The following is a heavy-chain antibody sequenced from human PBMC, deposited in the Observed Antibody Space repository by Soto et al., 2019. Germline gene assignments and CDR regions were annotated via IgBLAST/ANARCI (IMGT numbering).Heavy chain of an antibody. CDR2: INHSGNT. CDR3: ARTGGMDV. CDR1: GGSFSGYY. Sequence: QVQLQQWGAGLLKPSETLSLTCAVYGGSFSGYYWSWLRQPPGKGPEWIGEINHSGNTKYTPSLESRVTISVYTSKNQFSLQLNSVSAADTTVYYCARTGGMDVWRQGATVTVSS. J-gene: IGHJ6*01. V-gene: IGHV4-34*01.